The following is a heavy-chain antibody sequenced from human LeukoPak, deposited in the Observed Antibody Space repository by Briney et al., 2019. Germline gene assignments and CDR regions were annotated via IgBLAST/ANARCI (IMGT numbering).Heavy chain of an antibody. Sequence: SQTLSLTCTVSGGSISSGGYYWSWIRQHPGKGLEWIGYIYSSGSTYYNPSLRSRVTVSVDTSENQFSLKLSSLTAADTAVYFCARTTSKNLYCFDYWGQGTLVTVSS. V-gene: IGHV4-31*03. CDR1: GGSISSGGYY. J-gene: IGHJ4*02. CDR2: IYSSGST. D-gene: IGHD1-1*01. CDR3: ARTTSKNLYCFDY.